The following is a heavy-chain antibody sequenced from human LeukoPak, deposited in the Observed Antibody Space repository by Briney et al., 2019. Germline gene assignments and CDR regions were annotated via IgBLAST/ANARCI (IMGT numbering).Heavy chain of an antibody. CDR3: AKDQGDSYYYGSGSYHGPDY. CDR2: ISYDGSNK. J-gene: IGHJ4*02. Sequence: GGSLRLSCAASGFTFSSYGMHWVRQAPGKGLEWVAVISYDGSNKYYADSVKGRFTISRDNSENTLYLQMNSLRAEDTAVYYCAKDQGDSYYYGSGSYHGPDYWGQGTLVTVSS. V-gene: IGHV3-30*18. CDR1: GFTFSSYG. D-gene: IGHD3-10*01.